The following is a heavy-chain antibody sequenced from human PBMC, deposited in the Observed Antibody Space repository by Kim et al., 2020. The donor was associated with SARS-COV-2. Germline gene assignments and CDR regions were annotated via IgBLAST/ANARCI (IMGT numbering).Heavy chain of an antibody. CDR3: AGGYNYGDY. V-gene: IGHV4-59*09. CDR2: GTT. D-gene: IGHD5-18*01. J-gene: IGHJ4*02. Sequence: GTTNYNPPLKSLVTMSLDTSKSQFSLKLDSVTAADTAVYYCAGGYNYGDYWGQGTLVTVSS.